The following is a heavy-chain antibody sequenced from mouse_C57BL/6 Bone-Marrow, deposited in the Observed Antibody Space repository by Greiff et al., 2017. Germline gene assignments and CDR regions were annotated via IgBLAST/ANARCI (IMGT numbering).Heavy chain of an antibody. V-gene: IGHV3-6*01. J-gene: IGHJ2*01. Sequence: EVQLVESGPGLVKPSQSLSLTCSVTGYSITSGYYWNWIRQFPGNKLEWMGYISYDGSNNYNPSLKNRISITRDTSKNQFFLKLNSVTTEDTATYYCARGLLDYWGQGTTLTVSS. CDR1: GYSITSGYY. CDR3: ARGLLDY. D-gene: IGHD6-1*01. CDR2: ISYDGSN.